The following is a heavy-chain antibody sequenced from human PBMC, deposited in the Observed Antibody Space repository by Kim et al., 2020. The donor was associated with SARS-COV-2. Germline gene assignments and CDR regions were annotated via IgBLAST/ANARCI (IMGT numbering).Heavy chain of an antibody. V-gene: IGHV1-69*01. Sequence: SYAQKCQGRVTITADESTSTAYMELSSLRSEDTAVYYCARGGSSWYGDYWGQGTLVTVSS. J-gene: IGHJ4*02. D-gene: IGHD6-13*01. CDR3: ARGGSSWYGDY.